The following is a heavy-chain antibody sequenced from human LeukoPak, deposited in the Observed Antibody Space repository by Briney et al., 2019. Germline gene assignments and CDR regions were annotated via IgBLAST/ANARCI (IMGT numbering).Heavy chain of an antibody. D-gene: IGHD5-12*01. V-gene: IGHV4-59*01. J-gene: IGHJ4*02. Sequence: PSETLSLTCTVSGGSISSYYWSWIRQPPGKGLEWIGYIYYSGSTNYNPSLKSRVTISVDTSKNQFSLKLSSVTAADTAVYYCARVELYSGYDYYFDYWGQGTLVTVSS. CDR1: GGSISSYY. CDR3: ARVELYSGYDYYFDY. CDR2: IYYSGST.